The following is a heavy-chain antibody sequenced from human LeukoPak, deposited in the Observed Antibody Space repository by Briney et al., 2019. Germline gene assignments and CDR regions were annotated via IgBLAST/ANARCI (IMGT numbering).Heavy chain of an antibody. CDR1: GFTFSSYA. J-gene: IGHJ4*02. Sequence: GGSLRLSCAASGFTFSSYAMHWVRQAPGKGLEWAAVISYDGSNKYYADSVKGRFTISRDNSKNTLYLQMNSLRAEDTAVYYCAKDRSWELRSYIFDYWGQGTLVTVSS. CDR3: AKDRSWELRSYIFDY. V-gene: IGHV3-30*04. D-gene: IGHD1-26*01. CDR2: ISYDGSNK.